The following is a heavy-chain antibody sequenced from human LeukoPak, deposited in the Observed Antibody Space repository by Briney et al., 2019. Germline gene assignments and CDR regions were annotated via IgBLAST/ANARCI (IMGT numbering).Heavy chain of an antibody. J-gene: IGHJ3*02. V-gene: IGHV1-69*13. CDR3: TIGYSYGPGAFDI. D-gene: IGHD5-18*01. CDR1: GGTFSSYA. Sequence: SVKVSCKASGGTFSSYAISWVRQAPGQGLEWMGGIIPIFGTANYAQKFQGRVTITADESTSTAYMELSSLRSEDTAVYYCTIGYSYGPGAFDIWGQGTMVTVSS. CDR2: IIPIFGTA.